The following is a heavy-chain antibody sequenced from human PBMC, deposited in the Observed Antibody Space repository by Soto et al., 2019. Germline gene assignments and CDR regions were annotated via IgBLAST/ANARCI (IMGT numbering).Heavy chain of an antibody. D-gene: IGHD4-17*01. Sequence: PGGALRLSCTASGFIFGDYAMSWFRQAPGKGLEWVSFIRSKAYGGTTEYAASVKDRFTISRDDSRSIAYLQMNSLKTGDTAVYYCNRCVRTTVTTSPPDYWGQGTLVTVSS. CDR1: GFIFGDYA. CDR3: NRCVRTTVTTSPPDY. V-gene: IGHV3-49*03. J-gene: IGHJ4*02. CDR2: IRSKAYGGTT.